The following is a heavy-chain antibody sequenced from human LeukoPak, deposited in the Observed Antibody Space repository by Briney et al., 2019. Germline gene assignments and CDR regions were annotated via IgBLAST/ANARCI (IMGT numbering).Heavy chain of an antibody. CDR3: AKDSGDIVGATGWFDP. CDR2: ISGSGGST. D-gene: IGHD1-26*01. V-gene: IGHV3-23*01. Sequence: GSLRLSCAASGFTFSSYAMSWVRQAPGKGLEWVSAISGSGGSTYYADSVKGRFTISRDNSKNTLYLQMNSLRAEDTAVYYCAKDSGDIVGATGWFDPWGQGTLVTVSS. J-gene: IGHJ5*02. CDR1: GFTFSSYA.